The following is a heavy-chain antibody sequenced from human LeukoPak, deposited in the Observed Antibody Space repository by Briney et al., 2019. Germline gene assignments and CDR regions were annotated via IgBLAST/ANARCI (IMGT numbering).Heavy chain of an antibody. CDR1: SGSISPNY. CDR3: VRLLDYDSSGYPDTFDI. V-gene: IGHV4-59*01. J-gene: IGHJ3*02. Sequence: SETLSLTCTVSSGSISPNYWTWIRQPPGKGLEWIGYIYYSGSTNYNPSLKSRVTISLDTSRNHFSLRLSSVTAADTAVYYCVRLLDYDSSGYPDTFDIWGQGTMVTVSS. D-gene: IGHD3-22*01. CDR2: IYYSGST.